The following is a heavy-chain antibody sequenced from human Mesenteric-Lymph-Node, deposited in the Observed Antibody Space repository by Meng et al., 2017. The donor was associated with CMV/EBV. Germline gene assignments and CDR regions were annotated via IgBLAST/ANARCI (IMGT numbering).Heavy chain of an antibody. CDR1: GFTFSSYG. CDR3: AKDSLWFGEFLRGVYFDY. J-gene: IGHJ4*02. V-gene: IGHV3-30*02. D-gene: IGHD3-10*01. Sequence: GGSLRLSCAASGFTFSSYGMHWVRQAPGKGLEWVAVIWYDGSNKYYADSVKGRFTISRDNSKNTLYLQMNSLRAEDTAVYYCAKDSLWFGEFLRGVYFDYWGQGTLVTVSS. CDR2: IWYDGSNK.